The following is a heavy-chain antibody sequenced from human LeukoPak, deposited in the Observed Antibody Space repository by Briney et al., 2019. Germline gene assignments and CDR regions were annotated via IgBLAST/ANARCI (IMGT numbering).Heavy chain of an antibody. CDR2: IIPIFGTA. J-gene: IGHJ6*03. CDR1: GGTFSSYA. D-gene: IGHD5-24*01. CDR3: ARDDEMGGNRKLNYYYMDV. V-gene: IGHV1-69*13. Sequence: GASVKVSCKASGGTFSSYAISWVRQAPGQGLEWMGGIIPIFGTANYAQKFQGRVTITADESTSTAYMELSSLRSEDTAVYYCARDDEMGGNRKLNYYYMDVWGKGTTVTISS.